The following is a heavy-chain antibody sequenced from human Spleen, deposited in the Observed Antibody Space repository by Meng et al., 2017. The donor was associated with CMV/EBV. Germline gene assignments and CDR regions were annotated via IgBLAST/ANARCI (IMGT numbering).Heavy chain of an antibody. J-gene: IGHJ5*02. D-gene: IGHD2-15*01. V-gene: IGHV4-59*01. Sequence: SETLSLTCTVSGGSLSSYFWTWIRQPPGKGLEWIGYNYPTGSTSYNPSLASRVVISVDTSKNQFSLNVDSVTAADTAVYFCARERGIGAPGRRGPNWFDPWGQGTLVTVSS. CDR3: ARERGIGAPGRRGPNWFDP. CDR1: GGSLSSYF. CDR2: NYPTGST.